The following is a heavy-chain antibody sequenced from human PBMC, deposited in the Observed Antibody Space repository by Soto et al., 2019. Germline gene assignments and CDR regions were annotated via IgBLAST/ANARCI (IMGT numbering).Heavy chain of an antibody. CDR1: NFSISSGYY. CDR2: IYRSGTT. V-gene: IGHV4-38-2*01. Sequence: SETLSLTCVVSNFSISSGYYWGWIRQSPGKGLEWIASIYRSGTTSYNPSLKSRVTISVDPSNNQFSLMFTAVTAADTAVYYCARTHSRSYYSVFNYWGRGSLVTVSS. J-gene: IGHJ4*02. CDR3: ARTHSRSYYSVFNY. D-gene: IGHD1-26*01.